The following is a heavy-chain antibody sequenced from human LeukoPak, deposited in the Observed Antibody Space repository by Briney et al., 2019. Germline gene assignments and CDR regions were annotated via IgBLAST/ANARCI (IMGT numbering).Heavy chain of an antibody. CDR3: ALGGYCGSSSCYSFDY. V-gene: IGHV4-59*01. Sequence: SATLSPTCTVFGGSISGYYWSWIRQPPGKGLEWIGYIYYSGSTKYNPSLKSRVTISIDTSRNQFSLKLSSVTAADTAVYYCALGGYCGSSSCYSFDYWGQGTLVTVSS. D-gene: IGHD2-2*01. CDR1: GGSISGYY. J-gene: IGHJ4*02. CDR2: IYYSGST.